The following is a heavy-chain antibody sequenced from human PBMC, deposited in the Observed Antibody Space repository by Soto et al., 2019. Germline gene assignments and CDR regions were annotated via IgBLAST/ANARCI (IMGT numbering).Heavy chain of an antibody. D-gene: IGHD4-17*01. Sequence: PGESLKISCKGSGYSFTSYWIGWVRQMPGKGLEWMGIIYPGDSDTRYSPSFQGQVTISADKSISTAYLQWSSLKASDTAMYYCARHHGDYENYYYGMDVWGQGTTVTVS. CDR1: GYSFTSYW. CDR3: ARHHGDYENYYYGMDV. CDR2: IYPGDSDT. J-gene: IGHJ6*02. V-gene: IGHV5-51*01.